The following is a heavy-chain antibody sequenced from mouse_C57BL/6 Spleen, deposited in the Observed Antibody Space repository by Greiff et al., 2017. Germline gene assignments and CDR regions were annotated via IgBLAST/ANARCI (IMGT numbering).Heavy chain of an antibody. CDR1: GYSFTGYY. CDR3: ARRDDGDSPFYFGC. V-gene: IGHV1-42*01. J-gene: IGHJ2*01. Sequence: EVQLQQSGPELVKPGASVKISCKASGYSFTGYYMNWVKQSPEKSLEWIGEINPSTGGTTYNQKFKAKATLTVDTASSTAYMQLKSLTSEDSAVYYCARRDDGDSPFYFGCRGQSTTRTVAT. CDR2: INPSTGGT. D-gene: IGHD2-3*01.